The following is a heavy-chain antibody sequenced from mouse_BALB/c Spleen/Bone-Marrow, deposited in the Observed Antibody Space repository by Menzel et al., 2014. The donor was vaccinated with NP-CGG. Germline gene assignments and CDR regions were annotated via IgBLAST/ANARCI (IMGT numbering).Heavy chain of an antibody. CDR1: GYTFXSYT. CDR2: INPSSGYT. D-gene: IGHD2-1*01. CDR3: ARLSYGNPFAY. Sequence: VQLQQSAAELARPGASVKMSCKASGYTFXSYTMHWIQQRPGQGLEWIGYINPSSGYTDYNQRFKDKATLTADKSSTTAYMQLSSLTSEDSAVYFCARLSYGNPFAYWGQGTLVTVSA. J-gene: IGHJ3*01. V-gene: IGHV1-4*02.